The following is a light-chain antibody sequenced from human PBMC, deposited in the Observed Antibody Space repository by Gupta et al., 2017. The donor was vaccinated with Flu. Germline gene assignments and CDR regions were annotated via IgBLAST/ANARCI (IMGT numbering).Light chain of an antibody. J-gene: IGKJ1*01. CDR2: STS. Sequence: PSSLSAYVGDTVTITCRASQSVGTYLNWYQQKPGEVPNLLLYSTSTRQRGVPSRFIGGGSVTVFTLTVSRLLPEDSATYCCQQRDSAPRTFGQGTKV. CDR3: QQRDSAPRT. CDR1: QSVGTY. V-gene: IGKV1-39*01.